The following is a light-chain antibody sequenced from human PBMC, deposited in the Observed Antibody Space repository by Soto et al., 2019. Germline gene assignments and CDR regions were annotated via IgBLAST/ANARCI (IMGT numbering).Light chain of an antibody. CDR1: SSDVCGYDY. V-gene: IGLV2-8*01. CDR2: DVT. Sequence: QSALTQPPSASGSPGQSVAISCTGTSSDVCGYDYVSWFQQNPGKAPKLMIYDVTKRPSGVPDRFSGSKSGNTASLTVSGLQAEDEAYYYCASYGGYYVVFGGGTKLTVL. J-gene: IGLJ2*01. CDR3: ASYGGYYVV.